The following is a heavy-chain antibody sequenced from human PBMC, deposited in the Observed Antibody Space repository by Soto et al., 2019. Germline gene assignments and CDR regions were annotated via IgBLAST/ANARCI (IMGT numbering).Heavy chain of an antibody. V-gene: IGHV3-30-3*01. J-gene: IGHJ3*02. Sequence: QVQLVESRGGVVQPGRSLRLSCAASGFTFSSYAMHWVRQAPGKGLEWVAVISYDGSNKYYADSVKGRFTISRDNSKNTLYLQMNSLRAEDTAVYYCARATSGWYKDAFDIWGQGTMVTVSS. CDR1: GFTFSSYA. D-gene: IGHD6-19*01. CDR2: ISYDGSNK. CDR3: ARATSGWYKDAFDI.